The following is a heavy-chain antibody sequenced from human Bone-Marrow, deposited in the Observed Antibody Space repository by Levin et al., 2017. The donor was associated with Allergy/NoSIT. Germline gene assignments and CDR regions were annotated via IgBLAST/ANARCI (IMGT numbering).Heavy chain of an antibody. CDR1: GFTFDDYA. D-gene: IGHD1-7*01. J-gene: IGHJ4*02. V-gene: IGHV3-9*01. CDR2: ISWNSGRI. CDR3: ARVELSGTTTSFDD. Sequence: GGSLRLSCAASGFTFDDYAMHWVRQAPGKGLEWVSDISWNSGRIAYADSVKGRFTISRDNAKNSLYLEMNSLRVDDTALYYCARVELSGTTTSFDDWGQGTLVTVSS.